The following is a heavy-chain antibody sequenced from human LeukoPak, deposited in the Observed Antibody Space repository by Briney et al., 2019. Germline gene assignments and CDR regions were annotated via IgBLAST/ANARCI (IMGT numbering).Heavy chain of an antibody. D-gene: IGHD6-13*01. Sequence: GGSLRLSCAASGFTFSSYEMNWVRQAPGKGLAWVANINQDESSKYYEDSVKGRFTISRDNADNSLYLQMNSLRAEDTAVYYCARDRVSSWYLWAEAIDYWGQGTLVTVSS. CDR2: INQDESSK. CDR3: ARDRVSSWYLWAEAIDY. V-gene: IGHV3-7*01. J-gene: IGHJ4*02. CDR1: GFTFSSYE.